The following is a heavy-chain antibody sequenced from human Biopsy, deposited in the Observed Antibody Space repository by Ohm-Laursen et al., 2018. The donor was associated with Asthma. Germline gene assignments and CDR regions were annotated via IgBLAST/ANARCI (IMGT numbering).Heavy chain of an antibody. CDR1: GFSFDDCA. D-gene: IGHD6-19*01. J-gene: IGHJ4*02. CDR2: INWNGGST. CDR3: GRDMGGFGSGWFPVEF. V-gene: IGHV3-20*01. Sequence: SLRLSCAASGFSFDDCAMHWVRQAPGKGLGWVSGINWNGGSTGYADSVKGRFTISRDNAKNSLYLQMNSLRAEDTALYHCGRDMGGFGSGWFPVEFWGQGTLVTVSS.